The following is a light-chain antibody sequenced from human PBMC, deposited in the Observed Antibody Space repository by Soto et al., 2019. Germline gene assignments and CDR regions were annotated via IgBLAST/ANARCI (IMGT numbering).Light chain of an antibody. CDR1: QSISNY. CDR2: AAS. Sequence: DMEMTQSPSSLSASVVDRVTSTYRASQSISNYLNWYQHKPGKVPKLLIYAASSLQSGVPTRFSGSGSGTDFTLTINSLQPEDFATYYCQQSYGTPLTFGGGTKIEIK. V-gene: IGKV1-39*01. J-gene: IGKJ4*01. CDR3: QQSYGTPLT.